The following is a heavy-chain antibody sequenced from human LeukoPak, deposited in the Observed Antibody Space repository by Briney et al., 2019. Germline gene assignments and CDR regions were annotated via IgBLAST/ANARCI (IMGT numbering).Heavy chain of an antibody. D-gene: IGHD3-22*01. CDR1: GYTFTSYG. CDR2: ISAYNGNT. Sequence: GASVKVSCKASGYTFTSYGISWVRQAPGQGLEWMGWISAYNGNTNYAQKLQGRVTMTTDTSTSTAYMELRSLRSDDTAVYYCARWSPYYYDSSGYYPLDYWGPGTLVTVSS. J-gene: IGHJ4*02. V-gene: IGHV1-18*01. CDR3: ARWSPYYYDSSGYYPLDY.